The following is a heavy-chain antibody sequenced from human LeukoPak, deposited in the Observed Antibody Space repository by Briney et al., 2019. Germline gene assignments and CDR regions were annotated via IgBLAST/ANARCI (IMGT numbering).Heavy chain of an antibody. J-gene: IGHJ3*02. CDR1: GFTFDDYG. CDR2: INWNGGST. Sequence: GGSLRLSCAASGFTFDDYGMSWVRQAPGKGLEWVSGINWNGGSTGYADSVKGRFTISRDNAKNSLYLQMNSLRAEDTALYYCARQTVVVPAATSYYDFWSGYYVGAFDIWGQRTMVTVSS. D-gene: IGHD3-3*01. CDR3: ARQTVVVPAATSYYDFWSGYYVGAFDI. V-gene: IGHV3-20*04.